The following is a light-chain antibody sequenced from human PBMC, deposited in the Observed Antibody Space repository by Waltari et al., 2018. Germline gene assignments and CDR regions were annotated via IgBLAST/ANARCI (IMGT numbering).Light chain of an antibody. V-gene: IGLV2-14*01. CDR3: HRSDNVVV. J-gene: IGLJ2*01. CDR1: SRDVGRYDY. CDR2: DVN. Sequence: QSALTQPASVSGSPGQSITISCTGTSRDVGRYDYVSWYQQHPGKAPKVMIYDVNNRPSGVSNRFSGSKSGNTASLTISGLQAEDEADCSSHRSDNVVVFGGGTKLTVL.